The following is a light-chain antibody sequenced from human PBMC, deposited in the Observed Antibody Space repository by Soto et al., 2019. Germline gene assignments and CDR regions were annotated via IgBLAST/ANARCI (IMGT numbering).Light chain of an antibody. CDR2: AVS. V-gene: IGKV3-15*01. J-gene: IGKJ5*01. CDR3: QQRSVWPIT. CDR1: QSVNSN. Sequence: ETVMTQSPSTLSVSPGERATLSCRASQSVNSNLDWFQQKPGQAPRLLLYAVSARATGVPARFSGSGSGTEFTLTISSLQSEDFAVYYCQQRSVWPITFGQGTRLEIK.